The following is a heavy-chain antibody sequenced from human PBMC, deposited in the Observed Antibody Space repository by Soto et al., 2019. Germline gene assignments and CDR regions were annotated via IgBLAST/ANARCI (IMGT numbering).Heavy chain of an antibody. CDR3: ARDYSSYGPFDY. J-gene: IGHJ4*02. CDR2: ISSSSITI. CDR1: GFTFSSYS. Sequence: GGSLRLSCAASGFTFSSYSMNWVRQAPGKGLEWVSYISSSSITIYYADSVKGRFTISRDNAKNSLYLQMNSLRAEDTAVYYCARDYSSYGPFDYWGQGTLVTVSS. D-gene: IGHD5-18*01. V-gene: IGHV3-48*01.